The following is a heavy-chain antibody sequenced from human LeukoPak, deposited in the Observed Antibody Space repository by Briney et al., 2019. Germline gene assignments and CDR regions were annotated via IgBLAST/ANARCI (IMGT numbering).Heavy chain of an antibody. CDR3: ARGPPGYFRKFDY. CDR1: GGSFSGYY. J-gene: IGHJ4*02. D-gene: IGHD2/OR15-2a*01. CDR2: INHSGST. Sequence: SETLSLTCAVYGGSFSGYYWSWIRQPPGKGLEWIGEINHSGSTNYNPSFKSRVTISVDTSKNQFSLKLSSVTAADTAVYYCARGPPGYFRKFDYWGQGTLVTVSS. V-gene: IGHV4-34*01.